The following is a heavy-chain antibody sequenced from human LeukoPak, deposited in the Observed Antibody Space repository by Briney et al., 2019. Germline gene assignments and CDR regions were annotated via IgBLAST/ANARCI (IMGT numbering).Heavy chain of an antibody. CDR3: AAGWGYDSNYY. CDR1: GYTFTGYY. Sequence: ASVKVSCKASGYTFTGYYMHWVRQAPGQGLEWMGWINTYNGNTNYAQKLQGRVTMTTDTSTSTAYMELSSLRSEDTAVYYCAAGWGYDSNYYWGQGTLVTVSS. D-gene: IGHD3-22*01. V-gene: IGHV1/OR15-2*02. CDR2: INTYNGNT. J-gene: IGHJ4*02.